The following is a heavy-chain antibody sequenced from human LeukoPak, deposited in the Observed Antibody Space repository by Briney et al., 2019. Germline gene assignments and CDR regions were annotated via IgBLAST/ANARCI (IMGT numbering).Heavy chain of an antibody. CDR3: ARDGTAAGLYFDL. CDR2: IKYDAGEK. Sequence: GGSLRLSCGVSGFTFSSYRMNWVRQAPGKGLEWVASIKYDAGEKSYVDSVKGRFTISRDNAKNSLYLQMSSLRPEDTAVYYCARDGTAAGLYFDLWGQGTLATVSS. V-gene: IGHV3-7*01. J-gene: IGHJ4*01. D-gene: IGHD6-13*01. CDR1: GFTFSSYR.